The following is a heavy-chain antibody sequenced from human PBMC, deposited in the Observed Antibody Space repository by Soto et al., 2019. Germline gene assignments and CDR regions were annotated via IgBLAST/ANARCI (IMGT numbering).Heavy chain of an antibody. CDR1: GFTFSSYD. Sequence: GGSLRLSCAASGFTFSSYDMHWVRQATGKGPEWVSAIGTAGDTYYPGSVKGRFTISRENAKNYLYLQMNSLRAGDTAVYYCARGDVTVTTGGGRYYYYYYGMDVWGQGTTVTVSS. V-gene: IGHV3-13*01. CDR2: IGTAGDT. CDR3: ARGDVTVTTGGGRYYYYYYGMDV. J-gene: IGHJ6*02. D-gene: IGHD4-17*01.